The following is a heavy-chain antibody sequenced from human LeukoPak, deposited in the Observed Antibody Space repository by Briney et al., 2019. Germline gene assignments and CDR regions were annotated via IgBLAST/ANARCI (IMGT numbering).Heavy chain of an antibody. J-gene: IGHJ6*03. CDR1: GYTFTSYY. D-gene: IGHD1-7*01. CDR3: AKRRGLELLYYYYMDV. CDR2: INPSGGST. V-gene: IGHV1-46*01. Sequence: WASVKVSCKASGYTFTSYYMHWVRQAPGQGLEWMGIINPSGGSTSYAQKFQGRVTMTRDTSTSTVYMELSSLRSEDTAVYYCAKRRGLELLYYYYMDVWGKGTTVTVSS.